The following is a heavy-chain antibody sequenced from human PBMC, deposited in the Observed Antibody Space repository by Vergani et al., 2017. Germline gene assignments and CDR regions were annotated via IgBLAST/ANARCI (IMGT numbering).Heavy chain of an antibody. Sequence: EVQLVESGGGLVQPGRSLRLSCAASGFTFDDYAMHWVRQAPGKGLEWVSGISWNSGSTGYADSVKGRFTISRDNAKNSLYLQMSSLSAEDTALYYCAKDISHGSSPHPYYYYYGMDVWGQGTTVTVSS. D-gene: IGHD6-6*01. CDR2: ISWNSGST. CDR1: GFTFDDYA. CDR3: AKDISHGSSPHPYYYYYGMDV. V-gene: IGHV3-9*01. J-gene: IGHJ6*02.